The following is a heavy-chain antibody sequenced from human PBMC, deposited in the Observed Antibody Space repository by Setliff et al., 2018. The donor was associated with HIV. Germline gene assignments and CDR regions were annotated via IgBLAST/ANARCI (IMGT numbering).Heavy chain of an antibody. J-gene: IGHJ4*02. CDR3: ARAGAVETTHFDY. V-gene: IGHV1-8*02. D-gene: IGHD1-7*01. CDR1: GYTFTSFD. Sequence: ASVKVSCKASGYTFTSFDINWVRQATGQGLEWMGWMNPESGDTGYAQKFQGRVTVTIDTSTSTAYMELRTLRSDDTAVYYCARAGAVETTHFDYWGQGTLVTVSS. CDR2: MNPESGDT.